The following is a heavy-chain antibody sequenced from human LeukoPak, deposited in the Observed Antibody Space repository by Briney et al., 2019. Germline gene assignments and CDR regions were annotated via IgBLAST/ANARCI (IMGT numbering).Heavy chain of an antibody. CDR1: GYTFTVYY. CDR2: INPNSGGT. Sequence: GASVKVSFTSSGYTFTVYYRNWVRQAPGQGLEWMGWINPNSGGTNYAQKFQGRVTMTRDTSITTAYMELSGLRSDDTAVYYCARGSLWLYDLEYWGQGILVTVSS. V-gene: IGHV1-2*02. D-gene: IGHD3-10*01. CDR3: ARGSLWLYDLEY. J-gene: IGHJ4*02.